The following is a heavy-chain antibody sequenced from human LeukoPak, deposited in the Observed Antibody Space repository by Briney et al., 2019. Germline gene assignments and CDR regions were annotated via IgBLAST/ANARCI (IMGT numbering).Heavy chain of an antibody. D-gene: IGHD2-8*01. CDR2: ISAYNGNT. J-gene: IGHJ4*02. V-gene: IGHV1-18*04. CDR3: AREKANYYFDY. Sequence: GASVKVSCTASGYTFTSYGITWVRHAPGQGLEWIGWISAYNGNTNYAQKLPGRVTMTTDTSTSTAYMELRSLRSDDTAVYYCAREKANYYFDYWGQGSLVTVSS. CDR1: GYTFTSYG.